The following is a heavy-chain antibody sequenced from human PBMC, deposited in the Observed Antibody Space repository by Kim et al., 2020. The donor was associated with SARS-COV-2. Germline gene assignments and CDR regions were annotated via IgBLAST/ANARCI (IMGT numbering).Heavy chain of an antibody. CDR3: ARGPRGSYPFDY. D-gene: IGHD1-26*01. Sequence: YYVDSVKGRFTISRDNAKNSLYLQMNSLRAEDTAVYYCARGPRGSYPFDYWGQGTLVTVSS. V-gene: IGHV3-7*01. J-gene: IGHJ4*02.